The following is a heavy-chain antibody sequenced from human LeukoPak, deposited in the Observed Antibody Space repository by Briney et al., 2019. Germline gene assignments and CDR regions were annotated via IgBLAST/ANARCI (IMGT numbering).Heavy chain of an antibody. CDR3: AKQLNGYSYGFSRPQFDY. CDR1: GYTFTSYD. CDR2: MNPNSGNT. J-gene: IGHJ4*02. Sequence: ASVKVSCKASGYTFTSYDINWVRQATGQGLEWMGWMNPNSGNTGYAQKFQGRVTMTRNTSISTAYMELSSLRSEDTAVYYCAKQLNGYSYGFSRPQFDYWGQGTLVTVSS. D-gene: IGHD5-18*01. V-gene: IGHV1-8*01.